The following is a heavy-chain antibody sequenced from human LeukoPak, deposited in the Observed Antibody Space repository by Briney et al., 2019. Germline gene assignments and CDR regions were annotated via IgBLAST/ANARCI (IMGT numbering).Heavy chain of an antibody. Sequence: SGGSLRLSCAASGFTFSSYGMHWVRQAPGKGLEWVAFIRYDGSNKYYADSVKGRFTISRDNSKNTLYLQMNSLRAEDTAVYYCAKDRVLQSYYYGSGSDGVDYWGQGTLVTVSS. CDR2: IRYDGSNK. J-gene: IGHJ4*02. CDR3: AKDRVLQSYYYGSGSDGVDY. CDR1: GFTFSSYG. D-gene: IGHD3-10*01. V-gene: IGHV3-30*02.